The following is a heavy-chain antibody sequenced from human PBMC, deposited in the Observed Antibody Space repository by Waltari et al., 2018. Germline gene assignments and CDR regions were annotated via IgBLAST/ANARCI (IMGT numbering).Heavy chain of an antibody. J-gene: IGHJ4*02. CDR1: GFTFSSYG. CDR2: ISYDGSNK. CDR3: AKIHDYGAPFDY. Sequence: QVQLVESGGGVVQPGRSLRLSCAASGFTFSSYGMHWVRQARGKGLEWVAVISYDGSNKYYADSVKGRFTISRDNSKNTLYLQMNSLRAEDTAVYYCAKIHDYGAPFDYWGQGTLVTVSS. V-gene: IGHV3-30*18. D-gene: IGHD4-17*01.